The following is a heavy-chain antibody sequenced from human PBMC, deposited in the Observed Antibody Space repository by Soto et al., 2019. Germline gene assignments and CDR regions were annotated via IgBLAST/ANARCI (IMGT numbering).Heavy chain of an antibody. CDR1: GYTFTSYA. Sequence: ASVKVSCKASGYTFTSYAMHWVRQAPGQRLEWMGWINPNSGDTNYAQKFQGRVTMTRDTSISTAYTELSRLRFDDTAVYYCARARTNYYNTSDYDFWGQGTLVTVS. V-gene: IGHV1-2*02. CDR3: ARARTNYYNTSDYDF. D-gene: IGHD3-22*01. J-gene: IGHJ4*02. CDR2: INPNSGDT.